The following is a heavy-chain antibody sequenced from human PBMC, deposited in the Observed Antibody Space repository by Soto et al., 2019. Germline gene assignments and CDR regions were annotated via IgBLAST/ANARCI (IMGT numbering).Heavy chain of an antibody. D-gene: IGHD2-15*01. CDR1: GGSISSYY. J-gene: IGHJ4*02. V-gene: IGHV4-59*01. CDR3: ARWVEVSLDYFDS. Sequence: SETLSLTCTVSGGSISSYYWSWIRQPPGKGLEWIGYIYYSGSTNYNPSLKSRVTISADTSKNQFSLKLSSVTAADTAVYYCARWVEVSLDYFDSWGQGTPVTVSS. CDR2: IYYSGST.